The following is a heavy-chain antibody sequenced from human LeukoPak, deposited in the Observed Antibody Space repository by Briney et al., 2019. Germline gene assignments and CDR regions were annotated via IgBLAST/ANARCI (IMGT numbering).Heavy chain of an antibody. CDR1: GGTFSSYA. Sequence: GASVKVSCKASGGTFSSYAISWVRQAPGQGLEWMGWINPNSGGTNYAQKFQGRVTMTRDTSISTAYMELSRLRSDDTAVYYCARDGGYYATYFDYWGQGTLVTVSS. CDR3: ARDGGYYATYFDY. V-gene: IGHV1-2*02. CDR2: INPNSGGT. J-gene: IGHJ4*02. D-gene: IGHD3-22*01.